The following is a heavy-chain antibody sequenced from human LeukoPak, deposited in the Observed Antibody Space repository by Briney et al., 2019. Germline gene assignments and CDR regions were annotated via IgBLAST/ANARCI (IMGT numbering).Heavy chain of an antibody. CDR3: ARVSRDYYYMDV. V-gene: IGHV1-69*06. Sequence: ASVKVSCKASGGTFSSYAISWVRQAPGQGLEWMGGIIPIFGTANYAQKFQGRVTITADKSTSTAYMELSSLRSEDTAVYYCARVSRDYYYMDVWGKGTTVTVSS. CDR1: GGTFSSYA. CDR2: IIPIFGTA. J-gene: IGHJ6*03.